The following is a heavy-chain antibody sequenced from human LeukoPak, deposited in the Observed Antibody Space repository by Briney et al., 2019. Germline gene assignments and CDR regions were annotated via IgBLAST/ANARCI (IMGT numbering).Heavy chain of an antibody. CDR1: GFTFSSYA. D-gene: IGHD2-15*01. Sequence: GGSLRLSCAASGFTFSSYAMSWVRQAPGKGLEWVSVISDSGGTIYYADSVKGRFTISRDNAKNSLYLQMNSLRAEDTAVYYCARDLGIFFDAFDIWGQGTMVTVSS. CDR2: ISDSGGTI. J-gene: IGHJ3*02. V-gene: IGHV3-23*01. CDR3: ARDLGIFFDAFDI.